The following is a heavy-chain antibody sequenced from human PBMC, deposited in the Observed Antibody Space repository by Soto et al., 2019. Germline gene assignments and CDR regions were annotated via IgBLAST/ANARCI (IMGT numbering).Heavy chain of an antibody. D-gene: IGHD5-12*01. V-gene: IGHV1-46*01. CDR3: ARAGRGYSGYELFDY. Sequence: QVQLVQSGAEVKKPGASVKVSCKASGYTFTSYYMHWVRQAPGQGLEWMGIINPSGGSTSYAQKFQGRVTMTRDTSTSTVYMELSSLRSEDTAVYYCARAGRGYSGYELFDYWGQGTLVTVSS. CDR1: GYTFTSYY. J-gene: IGHJ4*02. CDR2: INPSGGST.